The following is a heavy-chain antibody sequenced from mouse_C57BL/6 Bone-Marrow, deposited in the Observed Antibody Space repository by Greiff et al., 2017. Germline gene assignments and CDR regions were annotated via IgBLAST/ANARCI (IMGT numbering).Heavy chain of an antibody. CDR3: ARYWDDY. D-gene: IGHD4-1*01. J-gene: IGHJ2*01. Sequence: QVQLQQPGAELVKPGASVKMSCKASGYTFTSYWITWVKQRPGQGLEWIGDIYPGSGSTNYNEKFKSKATLTVENSSSTAYMQLSSLTSEDSAVYCCARYWDDYWGQGTTLTVSS. V-gene: IGHV1-55*01. CDR1: GYTFTSYW. CDR2: IYPGSGST.